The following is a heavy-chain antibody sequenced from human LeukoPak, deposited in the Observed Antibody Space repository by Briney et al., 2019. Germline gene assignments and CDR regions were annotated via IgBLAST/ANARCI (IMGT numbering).Heavy chain of an antibody. Sequence: GGSLRLSCAASGFTVSSNYMSWVRQAPGKGLEWVSVIYSGGSTYYADSVKGRFTISRDNSKNTLYLQMNSLRAEDTAVYYCARDARLPDSQGRTYYYYGMDVWGQGTTVTVSS. J-gene: IGHJ6*02. CDR1: GFTVSSNY. D-gene: IGHD3-16*01. V-gene: IGHV3-66*01. CDR3: ARDARLPDSQGRTYYYYGMDV. CDR2: IYSGGST.